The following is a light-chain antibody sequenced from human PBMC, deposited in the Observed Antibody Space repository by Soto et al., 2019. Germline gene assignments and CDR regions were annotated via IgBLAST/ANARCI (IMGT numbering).Light chain of an antibody. V-gene: IGLV2-14*01. Sequence: QSALTQPASVSGSPGQSITFSCTGTSSDVGGYNYVSWYQQHPGKAPKLMIYEVSNRPSGVSNRFSGSKSGNTASLTISGLQAEDEADYYCSSYTSSSTYVLGTGTKLTVL. CDR3: SSYTSSSTYV. CDR2: EVS. J-gene: IGLJ1*01. CDR1: SSDVGGYNY.